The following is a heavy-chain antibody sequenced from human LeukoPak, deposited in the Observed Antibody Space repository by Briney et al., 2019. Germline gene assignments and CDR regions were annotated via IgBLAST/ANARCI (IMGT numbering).Heavy chain of an antibody. V-gene: IGHV3-23*01. CDR2: ISGSGGSA. CDR1: GFTFSSYA. J-gene: IGHJ6*03. Sequence: GGSLRLSCAASGFTFSSYAMSWVRQAPGKGLEWVSAISGSGGSAYADSVKGRFTISRDNSKNTLYLQMNSLRAEDTAVYYCAKLPLRFLEWYYYMDVWGKGTTVTVSS. CDR3: AKLPLRFLEWYYYMDV. D-gene: IGHD3-3*01.